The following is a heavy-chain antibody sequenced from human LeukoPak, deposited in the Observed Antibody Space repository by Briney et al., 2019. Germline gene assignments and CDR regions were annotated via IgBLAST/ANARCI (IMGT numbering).Heavy chain of an antibody. CDR2: ISGSGGST. J-gene: IGHJ4*02. Sequence: GGSLRLSCAASAFTFSNYAMSWVRQGPGKGLEWVSGISGSGGSTYYADSVKGRFTISRDNSKSTLYLQMNSLRAEDTAVYYCASPLTTVTTRPFDYWGQGTLVTVSS. D-gene: IGHD4-11*01. CDR3: ASPLTTVTTRPFDY. V-gene: IGHV3-23*01. CDR1: AFTFSNYA.